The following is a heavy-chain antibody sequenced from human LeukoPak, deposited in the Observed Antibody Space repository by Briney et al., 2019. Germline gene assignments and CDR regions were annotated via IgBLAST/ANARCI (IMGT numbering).Heavy chain of an antibody. V-gene: IGHV4-61*02. CDR1: GGPINRGSYY. Sequence: SETLSLSCTVSGGPINRGSYYCRWIRQPAGKGLEWIGRMYTSGSTNNNPSLTVRLTISLVPSKNQLSLKLSAVTAADTAVYYCASSRSITIFGVVITPFDYLGQGSLVTVSS. CDR3: ASSRSITIFGVVITPFDY. J-gene: IGHJ4*02. D-gene: IGHD3-3*01. CDR2: MYTSGST.